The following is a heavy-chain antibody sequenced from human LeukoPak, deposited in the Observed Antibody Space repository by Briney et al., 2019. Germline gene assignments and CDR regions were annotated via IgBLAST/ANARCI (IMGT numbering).Heavy chain of an antibody. CDR1: GFTFSSND. CDR3: ARQGDAFDI. CDR2: IGTAGDT. J-gene: IGHJ3*02. Sequence: GGSLRLSCAASGFTFSSNDMHWGRQAPGKGLEWVSAIGTAGDTYYPGSVKGRFTISRENAKNSLYLQMNSLRAGDTAVYYCARQGDAFDIWGQGTMVTVSS. V-gene: IGHV3-13*01.